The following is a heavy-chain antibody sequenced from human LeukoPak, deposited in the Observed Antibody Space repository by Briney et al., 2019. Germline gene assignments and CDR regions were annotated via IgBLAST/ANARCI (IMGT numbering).Heavy chain of an antibody. CDR3: AKGKYSSGWYFDY. D-gene: IGHD6-25*01. CDR2: ISGGGTYT. V-gene: IGHV3-23*01. J-gene: IGHJ4*02. Sequence: GGSLRLSCASSGFTFSDYAMTWVRQAPGRGLEWVSAISGGGTYTYYADSVKGRFTISRDNSKNTLYLQMNSLRAEDTAVYYCAKGKYSSGWYFDYWGQGTLVTVSS. CDR1: GFTFSDYA.